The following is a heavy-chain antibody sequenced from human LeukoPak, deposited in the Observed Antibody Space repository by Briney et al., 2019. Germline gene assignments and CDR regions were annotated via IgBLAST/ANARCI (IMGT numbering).Heavy chain of an antibody. Sequence: ASVKVSCKASGYTFTGYYMHWVRQAPGQGLEWMGWINPNSGGTNYAQKFQGRVTMTRDTSISTAYMELSRLRSDDTAVYYCARVPPYDSSGYPLPYYFDYWGQGTLVTVSS. D-gene: IGHD3-22*01. CDR2: INPNSGGT. CDR3: ARVPPYDSSGYPLPYYFDY. CDR1: GYTFTGYY. J-gene: IGHJ4*02. V-gene: IGHV1-2*02.